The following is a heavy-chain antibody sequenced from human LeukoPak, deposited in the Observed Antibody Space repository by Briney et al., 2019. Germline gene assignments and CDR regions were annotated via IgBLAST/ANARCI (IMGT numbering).Heavy chain of an antibody. CDR1: GYTSTAYY. Sequence: ASVKVSCKASGYTSTAYYIHWVRQAPGQGLECMGWINPNSGGTNYAQKFQGRVTMTRDTSISTTYMELSGLRSDDTALYYCATSAIDSSGGCFDSWGQGTLLTVSS. CDR2: INPNSGGT. J-gene: IGHJ4*02. V-gene: IGHV1-2*02. D-gene: IGHD6-19*01. CDR3: ATSAIDSSGGCFDS.